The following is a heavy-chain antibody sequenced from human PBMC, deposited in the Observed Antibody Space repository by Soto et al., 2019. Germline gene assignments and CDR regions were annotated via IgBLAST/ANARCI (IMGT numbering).Heavy chain of an antibody. Sequence: QVQLVQSGAEVKKPGASVKVSCKASGYTFTSYGISWVRQAPGQGLEWMGWISAYNGNTNYAQKLQGRVTMTTDTSTSTAYMELRSLRSADTAVYYCARDSAGAIVYYYGMDVWGQGTTVTVSS. V-gene: IGHV1-18*01. CDR1: GYTFTSYG. J-gene: IGHJ6*02. CDR2: ISAYNGNT. CDR3: ARDSAGAIVYYYGMDV. D-gene: IGHD1-26*01.